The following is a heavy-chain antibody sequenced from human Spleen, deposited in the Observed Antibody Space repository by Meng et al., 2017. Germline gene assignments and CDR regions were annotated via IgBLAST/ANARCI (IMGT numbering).Heavy chain of an antibody. Sequence: QVQLQESGPGLVKPSQTLSLTCTVFGGSISGGDYYWSWIRQPPGKGLEWIGYIHFSGSTYYNPSLNSRITISVDMSRNQFSLRLTSVTSADTAVYYCVRENWKSTIDYSGQGTLVTVSS. D-gene: IGHD1-1*01. CDR3: VRENWKSTIDY. J-gene: IGHJ4*02. V-gene: IGHV4-30-4*01. CDR1: GGSISGGDYY. CDR2: IHFSGST.